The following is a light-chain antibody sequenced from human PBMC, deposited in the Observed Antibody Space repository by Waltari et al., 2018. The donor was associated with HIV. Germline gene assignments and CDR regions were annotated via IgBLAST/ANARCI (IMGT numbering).Light chain of an antibody. CDR1: QSVRKY. V-gene: IGKV3-11*01. Sequence: DIVCTQSPSTLSLSPGKVATLSYKARQSVRKYLDWYQQKPGQAPRLLIYDGSNSATGIPARFSRSGYGTDFNLTISSLDPEDFAVYYCQPRSRWPTAFGQGTKLDIK. CDR3: QPRSRWPTA. CDR2: DGS. J-gene: IGKJ2*01.